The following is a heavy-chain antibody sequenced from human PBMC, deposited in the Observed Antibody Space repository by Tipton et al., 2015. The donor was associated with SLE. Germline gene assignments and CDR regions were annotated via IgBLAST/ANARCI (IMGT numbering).Heavy chain of an antibody. CDR2: IYQSGAT. CDR3: SREKIVDTGEKVFDI. V-gene: IGHV4-30-2*01. Sequence: HTCAVSGGSISSYGYSWSWIRQPPGKGLEWIGYIYQSGATYYNPSLNSRVTISVDRSKNQFSLNLSSVTAADTAVYYCSREKIVDTGEKVFDIWGQGTMVTVSS. CDR1: GGSISSYGYS. D-gene: IGHD1-26*01. J-gene: IGHJ3*02.